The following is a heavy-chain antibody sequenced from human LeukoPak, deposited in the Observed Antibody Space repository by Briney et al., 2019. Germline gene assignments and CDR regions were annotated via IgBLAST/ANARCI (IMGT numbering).Heavy chain of an antibody. CDR3: AKFRGYCSSTSCYRGGYFDL. J-gene: IGHJ2*01. CDR2: IRYDGSNK. D-gene: IGHD2-2*01. V-gene: IGHV3-30*02. CDR1: GFTFISYG. Sequence: GGSLRLSCAASGFTFISYGMHWVRQAPGKGLEWVAFIRYDGSNKYYADSVKGRFTISRDNSKNTLYLQMNSLRAEDTAVYYCAKFRGYCSSTSCYRGGYFDLWGRGTLVTVSS.